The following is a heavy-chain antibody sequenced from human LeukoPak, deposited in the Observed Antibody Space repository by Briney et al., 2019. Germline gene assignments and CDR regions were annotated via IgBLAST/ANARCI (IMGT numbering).Heavy chain of an antibody. J-gene: IGHJ4*02. Sequence: PGGSLRLSCAASGFTVSSNYMSWVRQAPGKGLEWVSVIYSGGSTYYADSVKGRFTISRDNSKNTLYLQMNSLRAEDTAVYYCAFWVSRLATDYWGQGTLVTVSS. CDR3: AFWVSRLATDY. D-gene: IGHD3-3*01. CDR1: GFTVSSNY. CDR2: IYSGGST. V-gene: IGHV3-66*01.